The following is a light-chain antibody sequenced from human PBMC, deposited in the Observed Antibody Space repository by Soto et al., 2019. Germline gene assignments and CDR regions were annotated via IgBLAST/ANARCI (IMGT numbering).Light chain of an antibody. CDR2: AAS. J-gene: IGKJ1*01. Sequence: DIQMTQSPSSLSASVGDRVTITCRASQSISSYLNWYQQKPGKVPKLLIYAASTLQSGVPSRFSGSGSGTDFTLTITSLHPEDVATYYCQKYSSARWTFGQGTKVDIK. CDR3: QKYSSARWT. V-gene: IGKV1-27*01. CDR1: QSISSY.